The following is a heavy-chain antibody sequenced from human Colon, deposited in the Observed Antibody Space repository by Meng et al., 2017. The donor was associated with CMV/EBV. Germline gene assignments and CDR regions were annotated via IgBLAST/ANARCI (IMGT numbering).Heavy chain of an antibody. CDR1: GYTFTSFG. D-gene: IGHD2-2*01. CDR2: ISAYNGDT. CDR3: AREGSTNCGPMDV. J-gene: IGHJ6*02. V-gene: IGHV1-18*01. Sequence: ASVKVSCKASGYTFTSFGISWVRQAPGQGLEWMGWISAYNGDTNYAQNLQGRVTMTTDTSTNTAYMELRSLRSDDTAIDYCAREGSTNCGPMDVWGQGTTVTVSS.